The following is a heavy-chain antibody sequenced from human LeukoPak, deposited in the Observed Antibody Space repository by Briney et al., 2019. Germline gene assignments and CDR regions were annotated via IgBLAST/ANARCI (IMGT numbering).Heavy chain of an antibody. V-gene: IGHV3-7*05. J-gene: IGHJ4*02. CDR1: GFTFSSYW. Sequence: GGSLTLSCAASGFTFSSYWMSWVRQAPGKGLEWVANIKQDGTEKYYVDSVKGRFTIPRDDAKNSLYLQMNSLRAEDTAVYYCARLQSLDYWGQGTLVTVSS. D-gene: IGHD5-24*01. CDR3: ARLQSLDY. CDR2: IKQDGTEK.